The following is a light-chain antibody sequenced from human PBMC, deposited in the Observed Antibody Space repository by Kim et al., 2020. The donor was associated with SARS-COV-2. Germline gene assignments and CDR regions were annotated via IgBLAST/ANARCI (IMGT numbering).Light chain of an antibody. Sequence: QSVLTQSPSASASLGASVKLTCTLSSGHSSYAIAWHQQQPEKGPRYLMKVNRDGSHTKGDGIPDRFSGSRSGAERYLTISSLQSEDEADYYCQTWDTGIRVFGGGTQLTVL. J-gene: IGLJ3*02. CDR3: QTWDTGIRV. CDR1: SGHSSYA. CDR2: VNRDGSH. V-gene: IGLV4-69*01.